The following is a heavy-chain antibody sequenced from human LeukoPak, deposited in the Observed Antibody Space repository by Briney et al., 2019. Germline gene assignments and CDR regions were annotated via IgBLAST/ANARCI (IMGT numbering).Heavy chain of an antibody. Sequence: GGSLRLSRAASGFTFSSCDLHWVREDTGKGLEWVSAIGTAGDTYYPASVKGRFTISRENAKNSLYLQMNSLRAGDTAVYYCARAGCSSTSGYTAGAFDIWGQGTMVTVSS. J-gene: IGHJ3*02. CDR3: ARAGCSSTSGYTAGAFDI. CDR2: IGTAGDT. D-gene: IGHD2-2*02. CDR1: GFTFSSCD. V-gene: IGHV3-13*01.